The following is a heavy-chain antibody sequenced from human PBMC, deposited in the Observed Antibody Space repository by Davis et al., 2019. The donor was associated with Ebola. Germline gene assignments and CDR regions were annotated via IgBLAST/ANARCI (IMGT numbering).Heavy chain of an antibody. J-gene: IGHJ4*02. CDR1: GYTFTSYD. Sequence: ASVKVSCKASGYTFTSYDINWVRQATGQGLEWMGWMSPNSGNTGYAQKFQGRVAITRNTSISTAYMELSSLRSEDTAVYFCARGPPSWGFDSWGQGTLVTVSS. CDR2: MSPNSGNT. V-gene: IGHV1-8*03. CDR3: ARGPPSWGFDS. D-gene: IGHD3-16*01.